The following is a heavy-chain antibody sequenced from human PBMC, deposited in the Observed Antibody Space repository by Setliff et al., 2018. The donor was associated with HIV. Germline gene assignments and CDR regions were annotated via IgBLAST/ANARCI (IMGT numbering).Heavy chain of an antibody. Sequence: ASVKVSCKASGYNFTNYYMHWVRQAPGQGLEWMGIINPSGGSTSHAQKFQGRVNMTRDTSTSTVHMEVSSLSSEDTAVYYCAREGSFVPAAPLGNGNGILDFWGQGTLVTVSS. CDR3: AREGSFVPAAPLGNGNGILDF. CDR1: GYNFTNYY. CDR2: INPSGGST. D-gene: IGHD2-2*01. V-gene: IGHV1-46*01. J-gene: IGHJ4*02.